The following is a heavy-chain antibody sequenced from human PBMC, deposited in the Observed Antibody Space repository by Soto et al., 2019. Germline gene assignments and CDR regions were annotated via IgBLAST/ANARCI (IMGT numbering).Heavy chain of an antibody. CDR1: GYNLSTYT. CDR2: ISAKNGNT. Sequence: QVHLVQSGGEVQKPGASVIVSCKTSGYNLSTYTINWVRQAPGHGLEWIGWISAKNGNTDYPRKFQGRVTVTMETSTTTSYMEVGNLRSDDTAGDYCASGYFVHFFDFWGQGTLVTVSS. V-gene: IGHV1-18*04. D-gene: IGHD3-22*01. CDR3: ASGYFVHFFDF. J-gene: IGHJ4*02.